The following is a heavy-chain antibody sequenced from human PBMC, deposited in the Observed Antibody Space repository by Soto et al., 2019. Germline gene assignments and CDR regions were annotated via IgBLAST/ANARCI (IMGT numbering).Heavy chain of an antibody. V-gene: IGHV3-43*01. CDR2: ISWDGGST. Sequence: GGSLRLSCAASGFTFDDYTMHWVRQAPGKGLEWVSLISWDGGSTYYADSVKGRFTISRDNSKNSLYLQMNSLRTEDTALYYCAKDTYSNTPYYYYGMDVWGQGTTVTVSS. CDR1: GFTFDDYT. D-gene: IGHD4-4*01. J-gene: IGHJ6*02. CDR3: AKDTYSNTPYYYYGMDV.